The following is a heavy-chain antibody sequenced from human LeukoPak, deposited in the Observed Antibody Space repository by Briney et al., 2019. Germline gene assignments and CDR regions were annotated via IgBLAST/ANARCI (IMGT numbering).Heavy chain of an antibody. CDR3: ARGPRITLVRGGQWHYYMDV. Sequence: ASVKVSCKASGYIFTSYGITWVRQAPGQGLEWMGWISTYNGDTNYAQNLQGRVTMTTDTSTSTAYMELSSLRSEDTAVYYCARGPRITLVRGGQWHYYMDVWGKGTTVTVSS. CDR1: GYIFTSYG. J-gene: IGHJ6*03. CDR2: ISTYNGDT. D-gene: IGHD3-10*01. V-gene: IGHV1-18*01.